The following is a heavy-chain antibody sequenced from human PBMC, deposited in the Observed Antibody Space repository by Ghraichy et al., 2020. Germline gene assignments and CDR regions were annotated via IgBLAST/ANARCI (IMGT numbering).Heavy chain of an antibody. CDR1: GFTFSTYS. CDR2: ISHDGISK. J-gene: IGHJ6*02. Sequence: GESQNISCAASGFTFSTYSMHWVRQAPGKGLEWVAVISHDGISKYYADSVKGRFTISRDNSKNRLYLQMNSLRAEDTAVYYCARDIKSSSWSYYYYAMDVWGQGTTVTVSS. CDR3: ARDIKSSSWSYYYYAMDV. D-gene: IGHD6-13*01. V-gene: IGHV3-30-3*01.